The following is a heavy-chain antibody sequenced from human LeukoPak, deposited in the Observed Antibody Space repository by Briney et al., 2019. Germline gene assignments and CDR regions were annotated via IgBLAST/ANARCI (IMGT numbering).Heavy chain of an antibody. D-gene: IGHD2-21*01. Sequence: SETLSLTCTVSGGSISSSSYYWGWIRQPPGKGLEWIGSIYYSGSTYYNPPLKSRVTISVDTSKNQFSLKLSSVTAADTAVYYCARGSYYSEVGWFDPWGQGTLVTVSS. V-gene: IGHV4-39*07. CDR1: GGSISSSSYY. J-gene: IGHJ5*02. CDR2: IYYSGST. CDR3: ARGSYYSEVGWFDP.